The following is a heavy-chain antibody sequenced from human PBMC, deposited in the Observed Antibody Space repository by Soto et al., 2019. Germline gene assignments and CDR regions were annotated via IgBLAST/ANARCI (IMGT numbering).Heavy chain of an antibody. V-gene: IGHV4-34*01. Sequence: LTCAVYGGSFSGYYWSWIRQPPGKGLEWIGEINHSGSTNYNPSLKSRVTISVDTSKNQFSLKLSSVTAADTAVYYCARGGYYYYGMDVWGQGTTVTAP. CDR2: INHSGST. CDR3: ARGGYYYYGMDV. CDR1: GGSFSGYY. J-gene: IGHJ6*02.